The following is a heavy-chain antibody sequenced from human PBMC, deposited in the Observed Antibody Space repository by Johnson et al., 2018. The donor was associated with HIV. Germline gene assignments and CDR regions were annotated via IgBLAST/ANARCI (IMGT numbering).Heavy chain of an antibody. CDR1: GFTFSTNW. CDR2: ITSDGSST. CDR3: ASPDYERYYGAFDI. D-gene: IGHD3-10*01. V-gene: IGHV3-74*01. Sequence: VQLVESGGDLVQPGGSLRLSCVGSGFTFSTNWMHWVRQAPGKGLVWVSRITSDGSSTSYADSVKGRFTISRDNAKNMVYLQMNSLRAEDTAVYYCASPDYERYYGAFDIWGQGTMVTVSS. J-gene: IGHJ3*02.